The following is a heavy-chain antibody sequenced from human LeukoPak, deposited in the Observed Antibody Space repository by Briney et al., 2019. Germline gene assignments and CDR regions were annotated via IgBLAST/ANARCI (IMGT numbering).Heavy chain of an antibody. D-gene: IGHD3-22*01. CDR1: GGSISSYY. CDR2: IYYSGST. V-gene: IGHV4-59*01. J-gene: IGHJ3*02. Sequence: SETLSLTCTVSGGSISSYYWSWIRQPPGKGLEWIGYIYYSGSTNYNPSLKSRVTISVDTSKNQFSLKLSSVTAADTAVYYCARVQYYDSSGYFDDAFDIWGQGTMVTVSS. CDR3: ARVQYYDSSGYFDDAFDI.